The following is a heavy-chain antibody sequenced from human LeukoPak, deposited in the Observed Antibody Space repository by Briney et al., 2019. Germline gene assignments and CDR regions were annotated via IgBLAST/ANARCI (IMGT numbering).Heavy chain of an antibody. Sequence: SVKVSCKASGGTFSSYAISWVRQAPGQGLEWMGRIIPILGIANYAQKFQGRVTITADKSTSTAYMELSRLRSDDTAVYYCARESVAGTAWDYWGQGTLVTVSS. CDR1: GGTFSSYA. CDR2: IIPILGIA. CDR3: ARESVAGTAWDY. J-gene: IGHJ4*02. D-gene: IGHD6-19*01. V-gene: IGHV1-69*04.